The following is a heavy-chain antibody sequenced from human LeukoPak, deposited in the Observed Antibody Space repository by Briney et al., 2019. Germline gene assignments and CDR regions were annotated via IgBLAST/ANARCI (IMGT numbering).Heavy chain of an antibody. CDR3: ARAMTDGDYYYMDV. CDR2: IYYSGST. J-gene: IGHJ6*03. CDR1: GGSISSYY. Sequence: SETLSLTCTVSGGSISSYYWSWIRQPPGEGLEWIGYIYYSGSTNYNPSLKSRVTISVDTSKNQFSLKLSSVTAADTAVYYCARAMTDGDYYYMDVWGKGTTVTVSS. D-gene: IGHD3-22*01. V-gene: IGHV4-59*01.